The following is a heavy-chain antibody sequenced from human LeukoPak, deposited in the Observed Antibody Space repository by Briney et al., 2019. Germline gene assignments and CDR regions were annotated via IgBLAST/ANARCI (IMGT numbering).Heavy chain of an antibody. CDR3: ARGYYSSSRFDS. J-gene: IGHJ4*02. CDR2: VNSDGSTT. Sequence: PGGSLRLSCAASVFPFSNYWMHWVRQARGKGLVWVSRVNSDGSTTNYADSVKGRFTISRDNAENTLYMRMNSLRPEDTAVYYCARGYYSSSRFDSWGQGTLVTVSS. V-gene: IGHV3-74*01. CDR1: VFPFSNYW. D-gene: IGHD6-13*01.